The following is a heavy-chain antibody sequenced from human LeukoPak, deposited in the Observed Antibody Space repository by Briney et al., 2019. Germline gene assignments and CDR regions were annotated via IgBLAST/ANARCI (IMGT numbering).Heavy chain of an antibody. CDR3: ARSKDICTNGVCSSDY. J-gene: IGHJ4*02. CDR2: IYYTGST. D-gene: IGHD2-8*01. Sequence: SETLSLTCSVAGGSISTSDYYWGWIRQTPGKGLEWIASIYYTGSTYYRPSLRSRVTMSVDTSKNQFSLKLSSVTAADTAVYYCARSKDICTNGVCSSDYWGQGTLVTVSS. V-gene: IGHV4-39*07. CDR1: GGSISTSDYY.